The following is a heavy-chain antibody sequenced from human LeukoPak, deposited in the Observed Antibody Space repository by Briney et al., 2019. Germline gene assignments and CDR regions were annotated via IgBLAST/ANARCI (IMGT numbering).Heavy chain of an antibody. V-gene: IGHV4-4*02. CDR3: ARDRDDGFDL. Sequence: PSETLSLTCAVSGGSISSSNWWSWVRQPPGKGLEWIGYFFYSGSTNYNPSLKSRVIISIDTSKNQISLSLSSVTAADTAVYYCARDRDDGFDLWGRGTLVTVSS. CDR2: FFYSGST. D-gene: IGHD1-1*01. J-gene: IGHJ2*01. CDR1: GGSISSSNW.